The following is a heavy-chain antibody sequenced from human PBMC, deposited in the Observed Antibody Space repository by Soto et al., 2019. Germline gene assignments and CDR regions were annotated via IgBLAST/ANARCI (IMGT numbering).Heavy chain of an antibody. J-gene: IGHJ4*02. D-gene: IGHD2-15*01. CDR2: IIPIFGTA. CDR1: GGTFSSYA. CDR3: ASHPLFYCSGGSCWGYYFDY. V-gene: IGHV1-69*13. Sequence: SVKVSCKASGGTFSSYAISWVRQAPGQGLEWMGGIIPIFGTANYAQKFQGRVTITADESTSTAYMELSSLRSEDTAVYYCASHPLFYCSGGSCWGYYFDYWGQGTLVTVSS.